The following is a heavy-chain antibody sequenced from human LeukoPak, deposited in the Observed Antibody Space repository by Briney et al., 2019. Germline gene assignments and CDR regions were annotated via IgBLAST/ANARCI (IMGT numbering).Heavy chain of an antibody. D-gene: IGHD3-10*01. CDR3: ARDLITKIRGARPLYPFDI. CDR2: IYDNGNT. V-gene: IGHV4-59*01. CDR1: GGPLSAYY. J-gene: IGHJ3*02. Sequence: SETLSLTCTVSGGPLSAYYWTWIRQPPGKGLEWIGYIYDNGNTNYNPSLKSRVTISVDTSRNQFSLKLSSVTAADTAVYYCARDLITKIRGARPLYPFDIWGQGTMVTVSS.